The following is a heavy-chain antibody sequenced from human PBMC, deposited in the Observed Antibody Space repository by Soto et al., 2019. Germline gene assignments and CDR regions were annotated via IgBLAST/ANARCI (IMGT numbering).Heavy chain of an antibody. CDR3: VRGGILEANRPYYYYGLDV. CDR1: GYTFSTYG. J-gene: IGHJ6*02. Sequence: VQLVQSGAEVEKPGASVTVSCKVFGYTFSTYGLSWVRQAPGQGLEWMGWVSPYNGNTYYAPGLQGRVTTTTDTSTNTAYMSLRSLRSDDTAIYYCVRGGILEANRPYYYYGLDVWGQGTPVTVSS. D-gene: IGHD1-1*01. V-gene: IGHV1-18*01. CDR2: VSPYNGNT.